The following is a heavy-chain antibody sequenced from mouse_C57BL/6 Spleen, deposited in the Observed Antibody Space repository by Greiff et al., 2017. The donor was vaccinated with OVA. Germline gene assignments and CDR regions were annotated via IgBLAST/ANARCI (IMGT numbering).Heavy chain of an antibody. Sequence: VKLMESGAELVRPGTSVKVSCKASGYAFTNYLIEWVKQRPGQGLEWIGVINPGSGGTNYNEKFKGKATLTADKSSSTAYMQLSSLTSEDSAVYFCARSGGPYYFDYWGQGTTLTVSS. J-gene: IGHJ2*01. CDR3: ARSGGPYYFDY. CDR1: GYAFTNYL. V-gene: IGHV1-54*01. CDR2: INPGSGGT. D-gene: IGHD3-1*01.